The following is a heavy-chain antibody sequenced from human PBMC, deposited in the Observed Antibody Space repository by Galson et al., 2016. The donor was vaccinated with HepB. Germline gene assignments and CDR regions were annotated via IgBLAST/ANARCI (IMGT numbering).Heavy chain of an antibody. J-gene: IGHJ4*02. CDR1: GGSISSGDYN. D-gene: IGHD1-1*01. Sequence: TLSLTCTVSGGSISSGDYNWSWIRQPPGKGLEWIGYMYNSGSTYYNPSLKSRVTLSLDTSKIQFSLTLSSVTAADTAVYYCARHMTESGTRGFDSWGQGTLVTVPS. V-gene: IGHV4-30-4*01. CDR2: MYNSGST. CDR3: ARHMTESGTRGFDS.